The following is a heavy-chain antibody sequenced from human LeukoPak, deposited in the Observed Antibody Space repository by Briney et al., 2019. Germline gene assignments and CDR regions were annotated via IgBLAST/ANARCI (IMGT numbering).Heavy chain of an antibody. CDR3: ARGSTYGSGSYYLDY. J-gene: IGHJ4*02. D-gene: IGHD3-10*01. V-gene: IGHV4-38-2*02. Sequence: SETLPLTCTVSGGSISSYYWGWIRQPPGKGLEWIGSIYHSGSTYYNPSLKSRVTISVDTSKNQFSLKLSSVTAADTAVYYCARGSTYGSGSYYLDYWGQGTLVTVSS. CDR2: IYHSGST. CDR1: GGSISSYY.